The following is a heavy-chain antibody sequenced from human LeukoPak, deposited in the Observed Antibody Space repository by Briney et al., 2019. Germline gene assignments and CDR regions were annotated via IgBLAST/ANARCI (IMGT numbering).Heavy chain of an antibody. CDR3: ARSYYYDSSGYSPLGGSRRARYNWFDP. J-gene: IGHJ5*02. CDR2: IYYSGNT. Sequence: SETLSLTCAVSGYSISSGNWWGWIRQPPGKGLEWIGYIYYSGNTYYNPSLKSRVTMSVDTSKSQFSLKLSSVTAVDTAVYYCARSYYYDSSGYSPLGGSRRARYNWFDPWGQGTLVTVSS. V-gene: IGHV4-28*01. D-gene: IGHD3-22*01. CDR1: GYSISSGNW.